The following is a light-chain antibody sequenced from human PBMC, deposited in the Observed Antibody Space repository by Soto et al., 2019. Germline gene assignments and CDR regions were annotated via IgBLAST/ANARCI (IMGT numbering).Light chain of an antibody. CDR1: QTINNNY. Sequence: EIVLTQSPGTLSLSPGERATLSCRASQTINNNYLAWFQHKPGQAPRLLIYDASNRATGIPDRFSGSGSGTDFTLTITRLESEDFAVYYCQQYDSSPRAFGQGTKVEVK. V-gene: IGKV3-20*01. J-gene: IGKJ1*01. CDR2: DAS. CDR3: QQYDSSPRA.